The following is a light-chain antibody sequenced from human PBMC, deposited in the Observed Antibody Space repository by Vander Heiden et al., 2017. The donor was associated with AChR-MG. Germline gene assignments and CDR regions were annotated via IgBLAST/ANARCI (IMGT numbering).Light chain of an antibody. CDR1: SPNIGTDY. CDR3: GTWDSSLSSGL. Sequence: QSVMTQPPSVSAAPGQQVTISSSGSSPNIGTDYLSWYQQVPGTAPKLLVYDNKKRPSGIPERYSGSKSGTSATMGITGRQTGDEADYYCGTWDSSLSSGLFGGGTKLTVL. J-gene: IGLJ2*01. V-gene: IGLV1-51*01. CDR2: DNK.